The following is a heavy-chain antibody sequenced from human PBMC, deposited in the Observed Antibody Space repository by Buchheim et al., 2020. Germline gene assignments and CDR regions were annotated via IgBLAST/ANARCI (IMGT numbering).Heavy chain of an antibody. J-gene: IGHJ4*02. D-gene: IGHD3-22*01. V-gene: IGHV3-48*03. CDR2: ISSSGSTV. Sequence: EVQLVESGGGLVQPGGSLRLSCAASGFTFSSYEMNWVRQAPGKGLEWVSYISSSGSTVYYADSVKGRFTISRDNAKYSLYLPMNSLRAEDTAVYYCARVPDDSSGYYEGYWGQGTL. CDR1: GFTFSSYE. CDR3: ARVPDDSSGYYEGY.